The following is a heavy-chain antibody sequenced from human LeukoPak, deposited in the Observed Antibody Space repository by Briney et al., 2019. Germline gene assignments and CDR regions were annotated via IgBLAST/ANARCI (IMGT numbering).Heavy chain of an antibody. Sequence: SETLSLTCAVYGRSFSVYYWRWIRHPPGRGREWIGEINQCGSPNYNPHLKSRINISVDTSKDQFSLKRSYVTAADTAVYYCARGRFAIVPPYYWGQGTLVTVST. D-gene: IGHD2-21*01. CDR2: INQCGSP. V-gene: IGHV4-34*01. CDR3: ARGRFAIVPPYY. J-gene: IGHJ4*02. CDR1: GRSFSVYY.